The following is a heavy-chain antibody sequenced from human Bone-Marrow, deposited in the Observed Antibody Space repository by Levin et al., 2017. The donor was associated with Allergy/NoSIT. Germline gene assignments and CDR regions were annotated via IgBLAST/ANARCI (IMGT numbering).Heavy chain of an antibody. J-gene: IGHJ5*02. Sequence: SETLSLTCAVYGGSFSGYYWSWIRQPPGKGLEWIGEINHSGSTNYNPSLKSRVTISVDTSKNQFSLKLSSVTAADTAVYYCARRKENIVVVPAAPYNWFDPWGQGTLVTVSS. CDR2: INHSGST. D-gene: IGHD2-2*01. V-gene: IGHV4-34*01. CDR3: ARRKENIVVVPAAPYNWFDP. CDR1: GGSFSGYY.